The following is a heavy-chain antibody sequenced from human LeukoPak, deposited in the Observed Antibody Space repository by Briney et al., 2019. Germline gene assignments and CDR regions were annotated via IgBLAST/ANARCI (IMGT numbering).Heavy chain of an antibody. CDR1: GGTFSSYA. V-gene: IGHV1-69*04. CDR2: IIPIFGIA. CDR3: AREAAKPYDFWSGTNWFDP. D-gene: IGHD3-3*01. Sequence: ASVKVSCKASGGTFSSYAISWVRQAPGQGLEWMGRIIPIFGIANYAQKFQGRVTITADKSTSTAYMELSSLRSEDTAVYYCAREAAKPYDFWSGTNWFDPWGQGTLVTASS. J-gene: IGHJ5*02.